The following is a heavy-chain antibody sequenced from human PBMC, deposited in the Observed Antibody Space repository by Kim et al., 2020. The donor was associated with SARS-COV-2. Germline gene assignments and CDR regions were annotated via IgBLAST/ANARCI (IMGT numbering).Heavy chain of an antibody. CDR1: GFTFSNYA. CDR3: ATAVSQTYYYGMDV. J-gene: IGHJ6*02. CDR2: ITADPGST. Sequence: GGSLRLSCAASGFTFSNYAMNWFRQAPGKGLEWVSAITADPGSTYYVDSVKGRFTISRDNSKNTLSLQMSSLRAEDTAVYYCATAVSQTYYYGMDVWGQGTTVTVSS. V-gene: IGHV3-23*01. D-gene: IGHD2-8*01.